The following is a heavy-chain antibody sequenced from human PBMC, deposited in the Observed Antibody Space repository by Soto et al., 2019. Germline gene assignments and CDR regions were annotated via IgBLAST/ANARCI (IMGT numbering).Heavy chain of an antibody. D-gene: IGHD5-12*01. J-gene: IGHJ6*02. Sequence: ASVKVSCKASGYTFTSYYMHCVRQAPGQGLEWMGIINPDNGNTNYAQKLQGRVTMTTDTSTSTAYMELRSLRSDDTAVYYCARALGYSGYAGMDVWGQGTTVTVSS. V-gene: IGHV1-18*04. CDR1: GYTFTSYY. CDR3: ARALGYSGYAGMDV. CDR2: INPDNGNT.